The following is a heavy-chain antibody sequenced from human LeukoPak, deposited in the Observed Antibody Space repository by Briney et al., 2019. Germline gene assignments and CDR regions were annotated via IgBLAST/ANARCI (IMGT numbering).Heavy chain of an antibody. J-gene: IGHJ4*02. CDR1: GGSISSYY. D-gene: IGHD2-2*01. CDR2: INHSGST. V-gene: IGHV4-34*01. Sequence: SETLSLTCTVSGGSISSYYWSWIRQPPGKGLEWIGEINHSGSTNYNPSLKSRVTISVDTSKNQFSLKLSSVTAADTAVYYCARGLDCSSTSCPIYYFDYWGQGTLVTVSS. CDR3: ARGLDCSSTSCPIYYFDY.